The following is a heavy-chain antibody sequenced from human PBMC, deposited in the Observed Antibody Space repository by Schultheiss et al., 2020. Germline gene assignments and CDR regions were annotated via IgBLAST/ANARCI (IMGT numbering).Heavy chain of an antibody. CDR3: ARGLGLGEFSPMGY. D-gene: IGHD3-16*02. CDR1: GYTFTSYA. Sequence: SVKVSCKASGYTFTSYAISWVRQAPGQGLEWMGGIIPIFGTANYAQKFQGRVTITADESTSTAYMELSGLRSEDTAVYYCARGLGLGEFSPMGYWGQGTLVTISS. V-gene: IGHV1-69*13. J-gene: IGHJ4*02. CDR2: IIPIFGTA.